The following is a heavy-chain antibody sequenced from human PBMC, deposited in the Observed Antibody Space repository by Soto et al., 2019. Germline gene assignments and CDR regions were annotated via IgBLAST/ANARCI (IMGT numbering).Heavy chain of an antibody. CDR1: GYTFTGYY. D-gene: IGHD1-7*01. Sequence: ASVKVSCKASGYTFTGYYMHWVRQAPGQGLEWMGRINPNSGGTNYAQKFQGRVTMTRDTSVSTAYMELSRLRSDDTAVYYCARYNWNYGSLLYWGQGTLVTVS. CDR2: INPNSGGT. V-gene: IGHV1-2*06. J-gene: IGHJ4*02. CDR3: ARYNWNYGSLLY.